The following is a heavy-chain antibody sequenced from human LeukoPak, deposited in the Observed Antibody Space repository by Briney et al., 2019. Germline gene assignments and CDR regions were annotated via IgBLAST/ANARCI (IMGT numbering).Heavy chain of an antibody. J-gene: IGHJ5*02. V-gene: IGHV1-2*06. CDR1: GYTFTAYQ. D-gene: IGHD6-19*01. CDR2: INPMNGDQ. CDR3: AGRGPVAESLDP. Sequence: GASVKVSCKASGYTFTAYQIHWVRQAPGHGLEWMGRINPMNGDQNYAQKFQGRVTMTRDTSITTAYMELSRLTSDDTAVYYCAGRGPVAESLDPWGQGTLVTVSS.